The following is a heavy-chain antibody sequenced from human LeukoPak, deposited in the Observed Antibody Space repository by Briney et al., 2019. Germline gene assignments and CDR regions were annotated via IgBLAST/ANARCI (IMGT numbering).Heavy chain of an antibody. Sequence: ASVQVSCKASGYSFTDYGITWVRQAPGQGLEWMEWISGRNGNTNYSQRLQGRVTMTTDTSTSTAYMELRSLTSDGTAVYYCARDHALWSNCFDYWGQGTLVTVSS. V-gene: IGHV1-18*01. D-gene: IGHD2/OR15-2a*01. CDR1: GYSFTDYG. CDR3: ARDHALWSNCFDY. J-gene: IGHJ4*02. CDR2: ISGRNGNT.